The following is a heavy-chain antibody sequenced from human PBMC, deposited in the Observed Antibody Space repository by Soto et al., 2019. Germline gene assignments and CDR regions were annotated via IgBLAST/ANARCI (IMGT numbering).Heavy chain of an antibody. D-gene: IGHD3-22*01. J-gene: IGHJ4*02. CDR2: ISGSGGST. V-gene: IGHV3-23*01. Sequence: GGSLRLSCAASGFTFSSYSMTWVRQAPGKGLEWVSAISGSGGSTYYADSVKGRFTISRDNSKNTLYLQMNSLTAEDTAVYYCAKSLTMIVVVKYYFDYSGQGALVTVSS. CDR1: GFTFSSYS. CDR3: AKSLTMIVVVKYYFDY.